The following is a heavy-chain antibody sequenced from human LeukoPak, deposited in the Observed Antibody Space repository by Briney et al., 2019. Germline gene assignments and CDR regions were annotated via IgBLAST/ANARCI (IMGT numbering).Heavy chain of an antibody. V-gene: IGHV3-9*01. Sequence: GGSLRLSCAASGFTFDDYAMHWVRQAPGKGLEWVSGISWNSGSIGYADSVKGRFTISRDNAKNSLYLQMNSLRAEDTALYYCAKAPYSSSSYYYFDCWGQGTLVTVSS. CDR1: GFTFDDYA. CDR3: AKAPYSSSSYYYFDC. CDR2: ISWNSGSI. D-gene: IGHD6-6*01. J-gene: IGHJ4*02.